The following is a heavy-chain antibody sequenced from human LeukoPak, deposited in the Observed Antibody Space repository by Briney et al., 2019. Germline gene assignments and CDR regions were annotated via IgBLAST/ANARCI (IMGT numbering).Heavy chain of an antibody. CDR3: ARDGFLGPVTAYLDY. D-gene: IGHD2-21*02. CDR1: GFTFSSYA. Sequence: GGSLRLSCAASGFTFSSYAMHCVRQAPGKGWVTVSRVKSDGSSTSYADSVKGRFTISRDNARNTLYLQMNSLRAEDTAVYYCARDGFLGPVTAYLDYWGQGTPVTASS. CDR2: VKSDGSST. V-gene: IGHV3-74*01. J-gene: IGHJ4*02.